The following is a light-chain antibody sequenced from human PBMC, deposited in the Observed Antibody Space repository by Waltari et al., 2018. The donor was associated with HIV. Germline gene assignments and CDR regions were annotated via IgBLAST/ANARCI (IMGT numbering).Light chain of an antibody. V-gene: IGKV1-5*03. CDR3: QQYETYYT. CDR1: QNVNTW. Sequence: DIKMTQSPSVLSASLGDRITIPCRASQNVNTWVAWYQQQPGKAPKLLIHTASTLARGVPSRFSGRGSGAVFTLTIAGLQPDDYATYYCQQYETYYTFGLGTNVE. J-gene: IGKJ2*01. CDR2: TAS.